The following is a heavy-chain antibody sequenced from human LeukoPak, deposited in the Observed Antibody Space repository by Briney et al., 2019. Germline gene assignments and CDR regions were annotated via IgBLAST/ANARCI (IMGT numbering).Heavy chain of an antibody. V-gene: IGHV4-39*07. J-gene: IGHJ3*02. CDR1: GGSISSSTYY. D-gene: IGHD1-14*01. CDR3: ARDHVRFIRRRNNVFDI. CDR2: MYYSGNI. Sequence: NPSETLSLTCTVSGGSISSSTYYWGWIRQPPGKGLEWIGSMYYSGNIYYNPSLKSRVTISVDTSKNQLSLKLSSVTAADTAVYYCARDHVRFIRRRNNVFDIWGQGTMVIVSS.